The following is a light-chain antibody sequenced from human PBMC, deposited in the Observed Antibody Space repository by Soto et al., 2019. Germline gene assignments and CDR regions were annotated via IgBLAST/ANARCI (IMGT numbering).Light chain of an antibody. CDR1: QGISSY. V-gene: IGKV1-8*01. CDR3: KQYYSNPRT. CDR2: AAS. J-gene: IGKJ1*01. Sequence: AIRMTQSPSSFSASTGDRVTITCRASQGISSYLAWYQQKPGKAPKLLIYAASTFQSGVPSRFSGSGSGTVFSLTISCLQSENFATNYFKQYYSNPRTFAQGTKVEIK.